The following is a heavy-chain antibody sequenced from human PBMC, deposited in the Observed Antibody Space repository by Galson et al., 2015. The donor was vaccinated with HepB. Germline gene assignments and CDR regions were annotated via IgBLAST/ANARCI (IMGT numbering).Heavy chain of an antibody. CDR2: ISYDGSNK. J-gene: IGHJ5*02. Sequence: SLRLSCAASGFTFSSYAMHWVRQAPGKGLEWVAVISYDGSNKYYADSVKGRFTISRDNSKNTLYLQMNSLRAEDTAVYYCARNGYSDFWSGYYQGGWFDPWGQGTLVTVSS. D-gene: IGHD3-3*01. CDR1: GFTFSSYA. CDR3: ARNGYSDFWSGYYQGGWFDP. V-gene: IGHV3-30*04.